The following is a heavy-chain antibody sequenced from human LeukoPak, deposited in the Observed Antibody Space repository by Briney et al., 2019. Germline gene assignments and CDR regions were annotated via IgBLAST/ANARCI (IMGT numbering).Heavy chain of an antibody. J-gene: IGHJ3*02. Sequence: ASVKVSCKASGFTFSNYGLSWVRQAPGQGLEWMGWISASNGNTNYAQKLQGRVTMTTDTSTTTTYMELRSLRSDDTAVYYCARGTYYDFWSGVELPGEAFDIWGQGTMVTVSS. CDR3: ARGTYYDFWSGVELPGEAFDI. D-gene: IGHD3-3*01. CDR2: ISASNGNT. CDR1: GFTFSNYG. V-gene: IGHV1-18*01.